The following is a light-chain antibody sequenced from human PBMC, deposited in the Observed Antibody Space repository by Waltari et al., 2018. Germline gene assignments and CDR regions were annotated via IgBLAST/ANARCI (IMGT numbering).Light chain of an antibody. CDR3: QQYKRWPPIT. V-gene: IGKV3-15*01. J-gene: IGKJ5*01. CDR1: QSIATN. Sequence: EVVMTQSPATLSVSPGERASLSCRASQSIATNLAWYQQKPGQSPRLLVYDASTRAPSIPARFRGSGSGTEFTLTISSLQSEDSAVYYCQQYKRWPPITFGQGTRLEIK. CDR2: DAS.